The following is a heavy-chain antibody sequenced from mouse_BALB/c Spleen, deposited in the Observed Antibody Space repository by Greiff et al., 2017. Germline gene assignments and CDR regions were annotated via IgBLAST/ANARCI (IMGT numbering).Heavy chain of an antibody. Sequence: EVKLVESGGGLVKPGGSLKLSCAASGFTFSSYAMSWVRQSPEKRLEWVAEISSGGSYTYYPDTVTGRFTISRDNAKNTLYLEMSSLRSEDTAMYYCARGITTVVAPYAMDYWGQGTSVTVSS. J-gene: IGHJ4*01. CDR2: ISSGGSYT. CDR1: GFTFSSYA. V-gene: IGHV5-9-4*01. D-gene: IGHD1-1*01. CDR3: ARGITTVVAPYAMDY.